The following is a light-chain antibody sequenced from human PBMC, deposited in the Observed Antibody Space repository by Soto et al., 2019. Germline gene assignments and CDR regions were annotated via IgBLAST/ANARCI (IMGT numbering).Light chain of an antibody. CDR2: VNNDGSH. V-gene: IGLV4-69*01. CDR1: SGHSSYA. Sequence: QPVLTQSPSASASLGASVKLTCTLSSGHSSYAVAWHQQQPEKGPRYLMKVNNDGSHSKGDGIPDRFSGSSSGAERYLTISSLQSEDEADYYCQTWDTSIKVVFGGGTKLTVL. CDR3: QTWDTSIKVV. J-gene: IGLJ2*01.